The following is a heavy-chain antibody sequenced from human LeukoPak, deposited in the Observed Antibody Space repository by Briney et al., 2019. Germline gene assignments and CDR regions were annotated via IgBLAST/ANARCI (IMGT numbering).Heavy chain of an antibody. Sequence: PGGSLRLSCAASGFAFNTYAMHWVRQAPGQGLEWVALIWHDGSHKFYSNSVRGQFTISRDNSKNTVSLQMNSLRAEDTAVYYCARDQDALRFLEWLFGAYGMDVWGQGTTVTVSS. CDR2: IWHDGSHK. J-gene: IGHJ6*02. CDR3: ARDQDALRFLEWLFGAYGMDV. V-gene: IGHV3-33*01. D-gene: IGHD3-3*01. CDR1: GFAFNTYA.